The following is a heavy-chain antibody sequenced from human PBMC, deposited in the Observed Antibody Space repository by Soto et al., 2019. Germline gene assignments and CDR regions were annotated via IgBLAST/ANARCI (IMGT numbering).Heavy chain of an antibody. CDR3: ARVRLGHYYDSSGYYYPIFDY. V-gene: IGHV3-23*01. J-gene: IGHJ4*02. Sequence: GGSLRLSCAASGFTFSRAAISWVRQAPGKGLEWVSAVSANGQGIYYADSVRGRFTISRDNSKNTVFLHMDSLTAADTAVYYCARVRLGHYYDSSGYYYPIFDYWGQGTLVTSPQ. CDR2: VSANGQGI. D-gene: IGHD3-22*01. CDR1: GFTFSRAA.